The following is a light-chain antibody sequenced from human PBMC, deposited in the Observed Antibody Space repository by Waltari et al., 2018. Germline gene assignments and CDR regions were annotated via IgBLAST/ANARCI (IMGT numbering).Light chain of an antibody. CDR2: DVS. V-gene: IGLV2-14*03. CDR1: SSDVGGYPY. J-gene: IGLJ2*01. CDR3: SSYVSSDTLEL. Sequence: HSALTQPASVSGSPGQSITIPCTGTSSDVGGYPYVSWYQQHPGKAPKHMIFDVSKRPSGVSSRFSGSKSGNTASLTISGLQAEDEADYYCSSYVSSDTLELFGGGTSLTVL.